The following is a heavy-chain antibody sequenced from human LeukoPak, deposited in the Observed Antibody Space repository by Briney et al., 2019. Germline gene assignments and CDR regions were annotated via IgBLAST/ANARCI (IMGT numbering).Heavy chain of an antibody. J-gene: IGHJ4*02. CDR3: ARGRGVHDSHTYDYFDY. D-gene: IGHD3-22*01. Sequence: ASVKVSCTASGYIFTSYYIHWVRQAPGQGLEWMGIINPAGGSTTYAQKFQGSRLTLTRDTSTSTVYMELSSLRSEDTAVYYCARGRGVHDSHTYDYFDYWGQGSLVTVSS. CDR2: INPAGGST. CDR1: GYIFTSYY. V-gene: IGHV1-46*01.